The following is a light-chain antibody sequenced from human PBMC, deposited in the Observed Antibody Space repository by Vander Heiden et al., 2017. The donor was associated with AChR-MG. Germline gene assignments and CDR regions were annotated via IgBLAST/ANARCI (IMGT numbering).Light chain of an antibody. CDR1: SGSIASNY. Sequence: NFMLTQPHSVAESPGKTVTIPCTRSSGSIASNYVQWYQQRPGSAPTTVIYDDNQRPSGVPDRFSGSIDSSSNSASLTISGLKTEDEADYYCQSYDSSNFWVFGGGTKLTVL. J-gene: IGLJ3*02. CDR3: QSYDSSNFWV. CDR2: DDN. V-gene: IGLV6-57*04.